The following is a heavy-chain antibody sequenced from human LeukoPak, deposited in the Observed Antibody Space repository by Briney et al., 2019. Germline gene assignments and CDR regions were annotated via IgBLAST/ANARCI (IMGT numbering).Heavy chain of an antibody. J-gene: IGHJ4*02. V-gene: IGHV4-4*09. Sequence: PSETLSLTCTVPGDSISGYYWSWIRQTPEKGLEWIGCIHSSGSTIYNPSLKSRVTISVDTSKKQFSLRLTSVTAADTAVYFCARGYFDSRHSSNPFDYWGQGALVTVSS. CDR2: IHSSGST. CDR1: GDSISGYY. D-gene: IGHD3-22*01. CDR3: ARGYFDSRHSSNPFDY.